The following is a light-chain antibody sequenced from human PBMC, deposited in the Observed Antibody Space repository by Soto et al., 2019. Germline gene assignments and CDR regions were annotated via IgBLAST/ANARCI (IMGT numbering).Light chain of an antibody. V-gene: IGKV1-39*01. CDR2: AAS. J-gene: IGKJ5*01. Sequence: MQMTQSRSSLSASVGERVTIACRSSQTITNYLNWYQQKPGKAPKVLIFAASSLQSGVPSRFSGSGSGTDFTLTISSLQPEDFATYYCQQSYTTPRTFGQGTRLENK. CDR1: QTITNY. CDR3: QQSYTTPRT.